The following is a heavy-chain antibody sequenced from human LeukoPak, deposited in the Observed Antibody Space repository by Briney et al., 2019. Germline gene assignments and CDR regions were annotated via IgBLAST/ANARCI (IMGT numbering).Heavy chain of an antibody. J-gene: IGHJ4*02. CDR1: GFTFSSYA. Sequence: GGSLRLSCAASGFTFSSYAMPWVRQAPGKGLEWVAVISYDGSNKYYADSVKGRFTISRDNSKNTLYLQMNSLRAEDTAVYYCARDNAGITMVRGVIPEYWGQGTLVTVSS. D-gene: IGHD3-10*01. CDR2: ISYDGSNK. CDR3: ARDNAGITMVRGVIPEY. V-gene: IGHV3-30-3*01.